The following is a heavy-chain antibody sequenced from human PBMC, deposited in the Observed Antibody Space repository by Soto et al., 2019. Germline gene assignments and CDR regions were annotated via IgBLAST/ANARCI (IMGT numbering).Heavy chain of an antibody. V-gene: IGHV4-4*02. CDR1: GGTVASSHW. D-gene: IGHD2-21*02. Sequence: QVQLQESGPRLVKPSESLSLTCGVSGGTVASSHWWSWVRQSPGRGLEWIGNVYHTGDTNFNPSLQSRVTFSVDKSNNQFYLRLTSVTAADTAVYFCAREIVTAGGNNYFDPWGPGTLVTVSS. CDR3: AREIVTAGGNNYFDP. J-gene: IGHJ5*02. CDR2: VYHTGDT.